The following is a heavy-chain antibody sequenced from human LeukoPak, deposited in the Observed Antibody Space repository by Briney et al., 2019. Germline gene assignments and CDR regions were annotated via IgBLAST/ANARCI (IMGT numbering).Heavy chain of an antibody. CDR1: GFTFSNVW. V-gene: IGHV4-34*01. J-gene: IGHJ4*02. CDR2: INHSGST. Sequence: GSLRLSCAASGFTFSNVWINWVRQAPGKGLEWIGEINHSGSTNYNPSLKSRVTISVDTSKNQFSLKLSSVTAADTAVYYCARGRIWIAAAGIFENWGQGTLVTVSP. D-gene: IGHD6-13*01. CDR3: ARGRIWIAAAGIFEN.